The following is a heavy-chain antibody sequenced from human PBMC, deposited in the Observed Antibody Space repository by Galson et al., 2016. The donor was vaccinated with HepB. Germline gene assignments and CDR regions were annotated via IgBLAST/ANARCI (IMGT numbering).Heavy chain of an antibody. J-gene: IGHJ6*02. CDR3: ARVVYSTFDRKYYGMDV. Sequence: TLSLTCTVSGGSISSDGYYWSWIRQHPGKGLEWIGYIYYSGSTYYNPSLKSRVSISIDTSKNHFSLKLNSATAADTAVYYCARVVYSTFDRKYYGMDVWGQGTQVTVSS. V-gene: IGHV4-30-4*01. CDR1: GGSISSDGYY. CDR2: IYYSGST. D-gene: IGHD4-11*01.